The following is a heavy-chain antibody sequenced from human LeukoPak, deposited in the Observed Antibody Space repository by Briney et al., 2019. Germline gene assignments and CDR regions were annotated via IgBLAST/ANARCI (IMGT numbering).Heavy chain of an antibody. D-gene: IGHD3-9*01. V-gene: IGHV3-53*01. CDR2: IYSGGST. CDR1: GFTVSSNY. Sequence: GGSLRLSCAASGFTVSSNYMSWVRQAPGKGREWVSVIYSGGSTYYADSVKGRFTISRDNSKNTLYLQMNSLRAEDTAVYYCARGGLAYDILTGYQPFDYWGQGTLVTVSS. J-gene: IGHJ4*02. CDR3: ARGGLAYDILTGYQPFDY.